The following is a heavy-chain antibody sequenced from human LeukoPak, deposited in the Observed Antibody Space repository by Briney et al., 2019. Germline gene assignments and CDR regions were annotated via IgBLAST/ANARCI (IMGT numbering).Heavy chain of an antibody. V-gene: IGHV5-51*01. Sequence: GESLKISCKGSGYSFTGYWIGWVRQMPGKGLEWMGIIYPGDSDTRYSPSFQGQVTISADKSISTAYLQWSSLKASDTAMYYCASRIRGYSYGFGYWGQGTLVTVSS. CDR3: ASRIRGYSYGFGY. D-gene: IGHD5-18*01. CDR2: IYPGDSDT. CDR1: GYSFTGYW. J-gene: IGHJ4*02.